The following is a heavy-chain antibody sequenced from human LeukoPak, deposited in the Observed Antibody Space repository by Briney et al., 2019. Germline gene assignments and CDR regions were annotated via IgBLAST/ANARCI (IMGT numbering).Heavy chain of an antibody. CDR1: GYTFTSYY. J-gene: IGHJ6*02. Sequence: ASVKVSCKASGYTFTSYYMHWVGQAPGQGLKWMGIINPSGGSTSYAQKFQGRVTMTRDTSTSTVYMELSSLRSEDTAVYYCATVLILVDYYYGMDAWGQGTTVTVSS. CDR3: ATVLILVDYYYGMDA. D-gene: IGHD5-12*01. V-gene: IGHV1-46*01. CDR2: INPSGGST.